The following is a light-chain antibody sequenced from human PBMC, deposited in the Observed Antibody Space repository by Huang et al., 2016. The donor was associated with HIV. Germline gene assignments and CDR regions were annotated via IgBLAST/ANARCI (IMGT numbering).Light chain of an antibody. CDR2: VAA. CDR1: QSINNNY. J-gene: IGKJ2*01. CDR3: QHYGTSPQT. Sequence: EIVLTQSPGTLSLSPGEGATLSCRASQSINNNYLAWFQQKPGQPPRLRIYVAASRATGVPDRFTGSESGTDFNLTISRLETEDFAMYFCQHYGTSPQTFGQGTKLEIK. V-gene: IGKV3-20*01.